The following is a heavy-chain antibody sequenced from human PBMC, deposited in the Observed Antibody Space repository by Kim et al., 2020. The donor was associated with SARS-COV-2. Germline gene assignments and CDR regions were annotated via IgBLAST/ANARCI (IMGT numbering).Heavy chain of an antibody. CDR2: INSDGSST. D-gene: IGHD3-10*01. CDR1: GFTFSSYW. CDR3: ARGWFGAYYFDY. V-gene: IGHV3-74*01. J-gene: IGHJ4*02. Sequence: GGSLRLSCAASGFTFSSYWMHWVRQAPGKGLVWVSRINSDGSSTSYADSVKGRFTISRDNAKNTLYLQMNSLRAEDTAVYYWARGWFGAYYFDYWGQGTLVTVSS.